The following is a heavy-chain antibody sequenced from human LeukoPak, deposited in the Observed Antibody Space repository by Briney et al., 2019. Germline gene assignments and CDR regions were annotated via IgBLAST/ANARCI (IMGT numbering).Heavy chain of an antibody. J-gene: IGHJ6*03. Sequence: PSETLSLTCTVSGGSISSSYWSWIRQPARKGLEWIGRIYTSGTTSYNPSLKSRVSISVDKSKNQLSLKLSSVTAADTAVYYCARLGYSSSSTGYYYYMDVWGKGTTVTVSS. CDR2: IYTSGTT. V-gene: IGHV4-4*07. D-gene: IGHD6-6*01. CDR3: ARLGYSSSSTGYYYYMDV. CDR1: GGSISSSY.